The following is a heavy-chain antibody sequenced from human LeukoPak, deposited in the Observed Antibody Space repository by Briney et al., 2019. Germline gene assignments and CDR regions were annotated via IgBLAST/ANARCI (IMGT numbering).Heavy chain of an antibody. Sequence: GGSLRLSCAAPGFTFSSYWMHWVRQAPGKGLVWVSRINSDGSSTSYADSVKGRFTISRDNAKNTLYLQMNSLRAEDTAVYYCARSGYERTFDYWGQGTLVTVSS. J-gene: IGHJ4*02. CDR1: GFTFSSYW. V-gene: IGHV3-74*01. CDR2: INSDGSST. D-gene: IGHD5-12*01. CDR3: ARSGYERTFDY.